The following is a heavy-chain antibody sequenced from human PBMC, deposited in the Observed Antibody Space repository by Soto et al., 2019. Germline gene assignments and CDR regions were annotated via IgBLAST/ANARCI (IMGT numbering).Heavy chain of an antibody. CDR2: INHSGST. V-gene: IGHV4-34*01. CDR3: ASSSWYVSYYYGMDV. CDR1: GGSFSGYY. J-gene: IGHJ6*02. Sequence: SETLSLTCAVYGGSFSGYYWSWIRQPPGKGLEWIGEINHSGSTNYNPSLKSRVTISVDTSKNQFSLKLSSVTAADTAVYYCASSSWYVSYYYGMDVWGQGTTVTVSS. D-gene: IGHD6-13*01.